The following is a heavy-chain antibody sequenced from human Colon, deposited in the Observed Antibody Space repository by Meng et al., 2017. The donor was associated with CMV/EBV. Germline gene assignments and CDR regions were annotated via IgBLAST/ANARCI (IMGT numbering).Heavy chain of an antibody. Sequence: GESLRLSCAASGFTFSDYWMTWVRQAPGKGLEWVANIKEDESEKYYVDSVKGRFTVSRDNARNSLYLQMNSLRVEDTAVYWCARDLHLSGFLDVWGRGTTVTVSS. CDR1: GFTFSDYW. CDR3: ARDLHLSGFLDV. D-gene: IGHD1-26*01. J-gene: IGHJ6*02. CDR2: IKEDESEK. V-gene: IGHV3-7*01.